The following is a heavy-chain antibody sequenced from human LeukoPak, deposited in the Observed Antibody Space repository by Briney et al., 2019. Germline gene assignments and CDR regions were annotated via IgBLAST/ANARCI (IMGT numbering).Heavy chain of an antibody. Sequence: PGGSLRLSCAASGFTFSSYWMHWVRQAPGKGLVWVSRIYSDGSSTNYADSVKGRFTISRDNAKNTLYLQMNSLRAEDTAVYYCTTDRLIYRNSGSYCGDYWGQGNLVTVSS. CDR1: GFTFSSYW. J-gene: IGHJ4*02. CDR2: IYSDGSST. V-gene: IGHV3-74*01. CDR3: TTDRLIYRNSGSYCGDY. D-gene: IGHD3-10*01.